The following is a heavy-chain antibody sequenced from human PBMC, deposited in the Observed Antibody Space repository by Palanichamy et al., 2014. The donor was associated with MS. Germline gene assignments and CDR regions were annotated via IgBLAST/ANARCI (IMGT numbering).Heavy chain of an antibody. Sequence: QVQLRQSGPGLVKPSQTLSLTCAISGDSVSSNSAAWNWIRQSPSRGLEWLGRTYYRSKWYSNYAVSVRSRITITPDTSKNQFSLQLNSVTPEDTAMYYCAGSSGGAIDYWSQGTLVTVSS. CDR1: GDSVSSNSAA. J-gene: IGHJ4*02. CDR2: TYYRSKWYS. D-gene: IGHD3-10*01. CDR3: AGSSGGAIDY. V-gene: IGHV6-1*01.